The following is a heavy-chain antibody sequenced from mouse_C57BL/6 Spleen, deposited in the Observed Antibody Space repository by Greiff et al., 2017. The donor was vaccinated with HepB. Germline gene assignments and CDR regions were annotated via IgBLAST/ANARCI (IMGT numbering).Heavy chain of an antibody. J-gene: IGHJ3*01. D-gene: IGHD2-5*01. Sequence: VQLKESGPGLVQPSQSLSITCTVSGFSLTSYGVHWVRQSPGKGLEWLGVIWSGGSTDYNAAFISRLSISKDNSKSQVFFKMNSLQADDTAIYYCARKENYSNSGFAYWGQGTLVTVSA. CDR3: ARKENYSNSGFAY. CDR1: GFSLTSYG. CDR2: IWSGGST. V-gene: IGHV2-2*01.